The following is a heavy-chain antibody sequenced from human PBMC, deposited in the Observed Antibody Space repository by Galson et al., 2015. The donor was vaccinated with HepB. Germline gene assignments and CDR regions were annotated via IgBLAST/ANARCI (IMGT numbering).Heavy chain of an antibody. D-gene: IGHD6-19*01. Sequence: SLRLSCAASGFTFDDYGMSWVRRAPGKGLEWVSGINWNGGSTGYADSVKGRFTISRDNAKNSLYLQMNSLRAEDTALYYCARVGVRGSGWYGGMDVWGQGTTVTVSS. CDR3: ARVGVRGSGWYGGMDV. J-gene: IGHJ6*02. CDR1: GFTFDDYG. CDR2: INWNGGST. V-gene: IGHV3-20*04.